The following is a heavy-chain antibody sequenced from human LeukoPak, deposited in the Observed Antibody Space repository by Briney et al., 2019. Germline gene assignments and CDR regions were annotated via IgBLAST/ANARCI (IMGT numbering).Heavy chain of an antibody. D-gene: IGHD7-27*01. CDR3: ANGPGVY. J-gene: IGHJ4*02. V-gene: IGHV3-23*01. CDR1: GFTFSTRW. CDR2: ISGSGGST. Sequence: PGGSLRLSCIASGFTFSTRWMSWVRQAPRKGLEWVSAISGSGGSTYYADSVKGRFTISRDNSKNTLYLQMNSLRAEDTAVYYCANGPGVYWGQGTLVTVSS.